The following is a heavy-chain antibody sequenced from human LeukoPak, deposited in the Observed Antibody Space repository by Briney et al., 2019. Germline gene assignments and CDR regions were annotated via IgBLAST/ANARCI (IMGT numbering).Heavy chain of an antibody. V-gene: IGHV1-8*01. Sequence: GASVKVSCKASGYTFINNDINWVRQAPGQGLEXXXXXXXXXXXXXXAQNFQGRVTMTTDISINTAYLELSSLRSEDTAVYYCARSHTQKEFCGDDRCYPTVWWFDPWGQGTLVTVSS. CDR3: ARSHTQKEFCGDDRCYPTVWWFDP. CDR2: XXXXXXXX. CDR1: GYTFINND. D-gene: IGHD2-21*01. J-gene: IGHJ5*02.